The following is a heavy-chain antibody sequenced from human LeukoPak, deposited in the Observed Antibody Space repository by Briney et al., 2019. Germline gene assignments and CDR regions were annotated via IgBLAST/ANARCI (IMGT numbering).Heavy chain of an antibody. Sequence: PGGSLRLSCAASGFTVSSNYMSWVRQAPGKGLEWVSVIYSGGSTYYADSVKGRFTISRDNSKNTLYLRMNSLRAEDTAVYYCARGTDSGYSYGYYYYYYMDVWGKGTTVTVSS. CDR3: ARGTDSGYSYGYYYYYYMDV. J-gene: IGHJ6*03. D-gene: IGHD5-18*01. CDR2: IYSGGST. CDR1: GFTVSSNY. V-gene: IGHV3-53*01.